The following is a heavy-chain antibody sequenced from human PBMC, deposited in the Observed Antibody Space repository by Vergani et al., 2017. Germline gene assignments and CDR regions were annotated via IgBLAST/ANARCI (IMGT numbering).Heavy chain of an antibody. V-gene: IGHV1-69*01. J-gene: IGHJ4*02. CDR3: ARGGVTAKHMGYFDY. CDR2: INPIFGTA. CDR1: GGTFSSYA. D-gene: IGHD2-21*02. Sequence: VQLLESGAEVKKPGSSVKVSCKASGGTFSSYAISWVRQAPGQGLEWMGGINPIFGTANYAQKFQGRVTITADESTSTAYMELSSLRSEDTAVYYCARGGVTAKHMGYFDYWGQGTLVTVSS.